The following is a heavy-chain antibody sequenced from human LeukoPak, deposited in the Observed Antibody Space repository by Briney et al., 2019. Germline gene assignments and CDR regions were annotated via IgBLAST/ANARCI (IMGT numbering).Heavy chain of an antibody. V-gene: IGHV3-21*01. CDR3: ARESSWDEFDY. Sequence: GGSLRLSCAASGFTFSSYGMNWVRQAPGKGLEWVSSISSSSSYIYYADSVKGRFTISRDNAKNSLYLQMNSLRAEDTAVHYCARESSWDEFDYWGQGTLVTVSS. CDR2: ISSSSSYI. CDR1: GFTFSSYG. J-gene: IGHJ4*02. D-gene: IGHD6-13*01.